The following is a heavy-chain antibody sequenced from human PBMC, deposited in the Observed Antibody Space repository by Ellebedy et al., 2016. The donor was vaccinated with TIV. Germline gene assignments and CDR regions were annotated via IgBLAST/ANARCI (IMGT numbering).Heavy chain of an antibody. D-gene: IGHD1-1*01. CDR1: GDSIFSSTNY. Sequence: MPSETLSLTCTVSGDSIFSSTNYWGWVRQSPGKGLEWVGTIFYDGTTYYNPSLKRRLTISVDTSRNHFSLTLNSVTAADTATYYCARQLGVRAFEYWGPGTMVTVAS. CDR2: IFYDGTT. CDR3: ARQLGVRAFEY. J-gene: IGHJ3*01. V-gene: IGHV4-39*02.